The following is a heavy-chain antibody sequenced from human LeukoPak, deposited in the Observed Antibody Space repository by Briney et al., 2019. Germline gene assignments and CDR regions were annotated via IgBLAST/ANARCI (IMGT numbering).Heavy chain of an antibody. Sequence: GGSLRLSCAASGFTFSSYAMSWVRQAPGKGLEWVSTISGGAGRTYYADSVRGRFTISGDTSKSTLSLQMDTLRAEDTAVYYCAKVGSSGWYYFDSWGQGTPVTVSS. J-gene: IGHJ4*02. CDR3: AKVGSSGWYYFDS. D-gene: IGHD6-19*01. V-gene: IGHV3-23*01. CDR1: GFTFSSYA. CDR2: ISGGAGRT.